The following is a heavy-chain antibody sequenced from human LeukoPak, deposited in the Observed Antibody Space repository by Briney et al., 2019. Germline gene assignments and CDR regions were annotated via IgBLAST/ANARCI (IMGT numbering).Heavy chain of an antibody. CDR2: MNPNSGNT. Sequence: ASVKVSRKASGYTFTSYDINWVRQATGQGLEWMGWMNPNSGNTGYAQKFQGRVTMTRNTSISTAYMELSSLRSEDTAVYYCASGYSYGSYLDYWGQGTLVTVSS. V-gene: IGHV1-8*01. D-gene: IGHD5-18*01. CDR3: ASGYSYGSYLDY. CDR1: GYTFTSYD. J-gene: IGHJ4*02.